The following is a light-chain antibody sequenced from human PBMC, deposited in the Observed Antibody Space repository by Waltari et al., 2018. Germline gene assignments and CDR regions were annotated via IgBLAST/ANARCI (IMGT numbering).Light chain of an antibody. CDR1: TNDVGAYYY. Sequence: QSALTQPASVSGSPGQSITISCTGTTNDVGAYYYVSWYQPHPGKTPKLIIYEVTYRPSGVSDRVSGSKSGNTAYLTSSGLQAEDEADYYCNSYTSTSTYVFGTGTKVTVL. J-gene: IGLJ1*01. V-gene: IGLV2-14*01. CDR3: NSYTSTSTYV. CDR2: EVT.